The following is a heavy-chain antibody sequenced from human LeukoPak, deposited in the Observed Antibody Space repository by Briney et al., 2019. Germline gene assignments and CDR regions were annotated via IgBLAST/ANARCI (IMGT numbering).Heavy chain of an antibody. CDR2: LTDSGGTT. V-gene: IGHV3-23*01. J-gene: IGHJ5*02. CDR1: GFTFSNFA. Sequence: PGGSLRLSCVASGFTFSNFAMGWVRQAPGKRPEWVSSLTDSGGTTYYADSVKGRFTISRDNSKNTLYLQMNSLRAEDTAVYYCAKAPFYSNYPRWFDPWGQGTLVTVSS. D-gene: IGHD4-11*01. CDR3: AKAPFYSNYPRWFDP.